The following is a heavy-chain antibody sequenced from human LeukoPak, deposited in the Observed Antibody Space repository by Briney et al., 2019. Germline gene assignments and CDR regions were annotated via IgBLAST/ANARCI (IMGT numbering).Heavy chain of an antibody. CDR2: IIPIFGTA. V-gene: IGHV1-69*05. Sequence: ASVKVSCKASGGTFSSYAISWVRQAPGQGLEWMGGIIPIFGTANYAQKLQGRVTMTTDTSTSTAYMELRSLRSDDTAVYYCARDQGGIQLWSIYWGQGTLVTVSS. CDR1: GGTFSSYA. D-gene: IGHD5-18*01. J-gene: IGHJ4*02. CDR3: ARDQGGIQLWSIY.